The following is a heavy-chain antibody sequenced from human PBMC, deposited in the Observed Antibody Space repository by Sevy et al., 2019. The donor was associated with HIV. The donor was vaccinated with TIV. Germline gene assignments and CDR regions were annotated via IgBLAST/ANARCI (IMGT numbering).Heavy chain of an antibody. CDR3: ARSKVGVGDAFDI. V-gene: IGHV3-74*01. D-gene: IGHD3-16*01. J-gene: IGHJ3*02. Sequence: GGSLRLSCAASGFILSSHWMQWVRQAPGKGLVWVSRLNYDGSYTNYADSVKGRFTISRDNAKSTLYLQMNSLRAEDTALYYCARSKVGVGDAFDIWGQGTMVTVSS. CDR2: LNYDGSYT. CDR1: GFILSSHW.